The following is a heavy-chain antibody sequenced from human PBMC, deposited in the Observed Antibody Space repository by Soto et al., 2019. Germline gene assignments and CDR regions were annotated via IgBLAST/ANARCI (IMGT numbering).Heavy chain of an antibody. J-gene: IGHJ6*02. V-gene: IGHV1-69*01. CDR2: IIPIFGTA. CDR3: ARECELELRDYYGMDV. CDR1: GGTFSSYA. Sequence: QVQLVQSGAEVKKPGSSVKVSCKASGGTFSSYAIRWVRQAPGHGLEWMGGIIPIFGTANYAQKFQGRVTITADESTSTAYMELSSLRSEDTAVYYCARECELELRDYYGMDVWGQGTTVTVSS. D-gene: IGHD1-7*01.